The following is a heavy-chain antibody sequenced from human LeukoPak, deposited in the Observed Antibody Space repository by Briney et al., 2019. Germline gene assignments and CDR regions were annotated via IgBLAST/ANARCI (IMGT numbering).Heavy chain of an antibody. J-gene: IGHJ6*02. D-gene: IGHD3-9*01. V-gene: IGHV3-66*01. CDR2: IYSGGST. Sequence: GGSLRLSCAASGFTVSSNYMSWVRQAPGKGLEWVSVIYSGGSTYYADSVKGRFTISRDNSKNTLYLQMNSLRAEDTAVYYCARDLLLNYEILTGSQGYYYYGMDVWGQGTTVTVSS. CDR3: ARDLLLNYEILTGSQGYYYYGMDV. CDR1: GFTVSSNY.